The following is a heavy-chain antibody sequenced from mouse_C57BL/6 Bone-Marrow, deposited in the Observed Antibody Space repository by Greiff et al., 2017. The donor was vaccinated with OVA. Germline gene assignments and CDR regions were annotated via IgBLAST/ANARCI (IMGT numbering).Heavy chain of an antibody. D-gene: IGHD4-1*01. CDR1: GYTFTSYW. Sequence: QVQLQQPGAELVKPGASVKLSCKASGYTFTSYWMQWVKQRPGQGLEWIGEIDPSDSYTNYNQKFKGKATLTVDTSSSTAYMQLSSLTSEDSAVYYCARLLGRPLYGYWGQGTTLTVSS. CDR2: IDPSDSYT. V-gene: IGHV1-50*01. CDR3: ARLLGRPLYGY. J-gene: IGHJ2*01.